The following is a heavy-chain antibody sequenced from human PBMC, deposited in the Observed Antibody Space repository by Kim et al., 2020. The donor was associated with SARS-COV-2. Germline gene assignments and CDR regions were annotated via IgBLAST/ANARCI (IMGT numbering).Heavy chain of an antibody. V-gene: IGHV4-61*02. CDR3: AMGAPNFDY. CDR1: GGSISSGSYY. J-gene: IGHJ4*02. Sequence: SETLSLTCTVSGGSISSGSYYWSWIRQPAGKGLEWIGRIYTSGSTNYNPSLKSRVTISVDTSKNQFSLKLSSVTAADTAVYYCAMGAPNFDYWGQGTLVTVSS. D-gene: IGHD1-26*01. CDR2: IYTSGST.